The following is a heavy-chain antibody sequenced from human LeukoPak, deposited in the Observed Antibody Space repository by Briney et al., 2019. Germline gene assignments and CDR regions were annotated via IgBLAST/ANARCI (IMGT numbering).Heavy chain of an antibody. V-gene: IGHV3-23*01. J-gene: IGHJ4*02. CDR3: AKTWEVPGGHCSSPNCYSDH. CDR2: ISGSGDST. CDR1: GFTFSSYA. D-gene: IGHD2-2*01. Sequence: GGSLRLSCAASGFTFSSYAMSWVRQAPGKGLEWVSAISGSGDSTYYADSVKGRFTISRDNSKNTVYLQMNSLRPEDTAVYYCAKTWEVPGGHCSSPNCYSDHWGQGTLVTVSS.